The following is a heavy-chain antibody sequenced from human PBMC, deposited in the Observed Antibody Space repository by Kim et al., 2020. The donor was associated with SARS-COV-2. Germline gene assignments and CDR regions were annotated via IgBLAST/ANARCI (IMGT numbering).Heavy chain of an antibody. Sequence: ASVKVSCKASGYTFTSYAMHWVRQAPGQRLEWMGWINAGNGNTKYSQKFQGRVTITRDTSASTAYMELSSLRTEDTAVYYCARDRRQHPDFDYWGQGTLVTVSS. CDR1: GYTFTSYA. CDR2: INAGNGNT. V-gene: IGHV1-3*01. CDR3: ARDRRQHPDFDY. J-gene: IGHJ4*02. D-gene: IGHD6-13*01.